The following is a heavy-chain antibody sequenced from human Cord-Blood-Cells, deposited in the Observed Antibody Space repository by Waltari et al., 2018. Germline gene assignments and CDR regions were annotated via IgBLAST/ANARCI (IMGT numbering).Heavy chain of an antibody. CDR2: INHSGST. D-gene: IGHD3-10*01. V-gene: IGHV4-34*01. J-gene: IGHJ3*02. CDR1: GGSFSGYY. CDR3: ARRARGSGSYYAFDI. Sequence: QVQLQQWGAGLLKPSETLSLTCAVYGGSFSGYYWSWIRQPPGKGLEWIGEINHSGSTNYSPSLESRVTISVATSKNQFSLKLGSVTAADTAVYYCARRARGSGSYYAFDIWGQGTMVTVSS.